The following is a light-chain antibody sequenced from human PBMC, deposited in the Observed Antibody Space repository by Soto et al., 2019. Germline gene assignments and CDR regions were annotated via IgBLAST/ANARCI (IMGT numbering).Light chain of an antibody. Sequence: DIQMTQSPSSLSASIGDRVTITCRASQTISTYLNWYQQRPGKAPKLLIYDASRLQNGVPPRFSGSGSGTDFTLTISNLQPADFATYYCQHSYSVPRTFGGGTRVESK. CDR3: QHSYSVPRT. V-gene: IGKV1-39*01. CDR2: DAS. J-gene: IGKJ4*01. CDR1: QTISTY.